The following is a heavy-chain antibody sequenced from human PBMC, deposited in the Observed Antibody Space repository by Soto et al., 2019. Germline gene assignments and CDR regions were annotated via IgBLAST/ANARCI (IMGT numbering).Heavy chain of an antibody. V-gene: IGHV1-69*13. J-gene: IGHJ6*02. CDR1: GGTFSSYA. Sequence: ASVKVSCKASGGTFSSYAISWVRQAPGQGLEWMGGIIPIFGTANYAQKFQGRVTITAGESTSTAYMELSSLRSEDTAVYYCARKESMYYDFWSGYSRTKYYYGMDVWGQGTTVTVSS. CDR3: ARKESMYYDFWSGYSRTKYYYGMDV. D-gene: IGHD3-3*01. CDR2: IIPIFGTA.